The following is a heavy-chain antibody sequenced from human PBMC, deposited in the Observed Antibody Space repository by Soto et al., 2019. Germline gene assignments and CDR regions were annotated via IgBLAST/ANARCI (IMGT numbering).Heavy chain of an antibody. D-gene: IGHD1-26*01. CDR3: AREGGWEYSDTGAFDI. CDR2: IWYDGSNK. CDR1: GFTFSSYG. V-gene: IGHV3-33*01. J-gene: IGHJ3*02. Sequence: QVQLVESGGGVVQPGRSLRLSCAASGFTFSSYGMHWVRQAPGKGLEWVAVIWYDGSNKYYADSVKGRFTISRDNSKNTLYLQMNSLRAEDTAVYYCAREGGWEYSDTGAFDIWGQGTMVTVSS.